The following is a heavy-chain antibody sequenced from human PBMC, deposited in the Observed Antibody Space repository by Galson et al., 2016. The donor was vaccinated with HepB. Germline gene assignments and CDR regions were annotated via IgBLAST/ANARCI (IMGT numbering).Heavy chain of an antibody. J-gene: IGHJ4*02. CDR2: LDPSDSYT. D-gene: IGHD6-19*01. CDR3: ARVMGQWLPYF. CDR1: GYNFITYW. Sequence: QSGAEVTKPRESLRISCMGSGYNFITYWISWVRQMPGKGLEWMGSLDPSDSYTNYSPSFQGHVTISTDRSISTASLQWGSLRASDTAMYYCARVMGQWLPYFWGQGTLVTVAS. V-gene: IGHV5-10-1*01.